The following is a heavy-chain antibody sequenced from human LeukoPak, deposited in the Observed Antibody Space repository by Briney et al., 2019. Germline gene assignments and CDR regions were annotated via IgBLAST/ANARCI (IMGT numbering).Heavy chain of an antibody. CDR3: ARGGPFPSSSSSREYYLDY. D-gene: IGHD6-6*01. J-gene: IGHJ4*02. Sequence: GASVKVSCKASGYDFINYGISWVRQATGQGLEWTGWRCIYNGNTDYKLQGRVTMTPDTSTSTAYMEVRSLRSDDTAVYYCARGGPFPSSSSSREYYLDYWGQGTLVTVSS. CDR1: GYDFINYG. V-gene: IGHV1-18*01. CDR2: RCIYNGNT.